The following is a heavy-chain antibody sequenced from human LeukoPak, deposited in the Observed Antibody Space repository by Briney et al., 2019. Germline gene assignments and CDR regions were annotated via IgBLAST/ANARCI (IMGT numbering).Heavy chain of an antibody. J-gene: IGHJ4*02. V-gene: IGHV3-23*01. CDR1: EFTFANYA. CDR3: AKDLRSGDYDRVDY. Sequence: GGSLRLSCAASEFTFANYAMSWVRRAPGKGLEWVSTFSDSGDYTYYADSVKGRFTISRDNSKNTLYLQMNSLRVEDTAVYYCAKDLRSGDYDRVDYWGQGTLVTVSS. CDR2: FSDSGDYT. D-gene: IGHD3-22*01.